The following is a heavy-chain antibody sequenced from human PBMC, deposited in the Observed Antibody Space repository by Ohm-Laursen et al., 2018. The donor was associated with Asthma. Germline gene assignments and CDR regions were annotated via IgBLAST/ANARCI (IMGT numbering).Heavy chain of an antibody. CDR2: ISRNSGRI. Sequence: SLRLSCAASGFTFDDYSMHWVRQGPGKGLEWVSGISRNSGRIGYADSVKGRFTTSRDNAENSLYLQMNSLRTEDTALYYCAKGSLAAADYNWFDPWGQGTLVTVSS. J-gene: IGHJ5*02. V-gene: IGHV3-9*01. D-gene: IGHD6-13*01. CDR1: GFTFDDYS. CDR3: AKGSLAAADYNWFDP.